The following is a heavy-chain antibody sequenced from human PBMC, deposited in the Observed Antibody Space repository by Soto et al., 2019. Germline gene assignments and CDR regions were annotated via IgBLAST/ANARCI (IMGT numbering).Heavy chain of an antibody. CDR3: ARDYSGYDQGSHY. CDR2: IIPILGIA. J-gene: IGHJ4*02. CDR1: GGTFSSYT. Sequence: SVKVSCKASGGTFSSYTISWVRQAPGQGLEWMGRIIPILGIANYAQKFQGRVTITADKSTSTAYMELSSLRSEDTAVYYCARDYSGYDQGSHYWGQGTLVTVSS. V-gene: IGHV1-69*04. D-gene: IGHD5-12*01.